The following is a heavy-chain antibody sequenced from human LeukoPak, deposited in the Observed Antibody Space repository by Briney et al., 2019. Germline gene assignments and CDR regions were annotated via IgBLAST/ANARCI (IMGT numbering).Heavy chain of an antibody. CDR3: ASDVAYKFDY. V-gene: IGHV3-74*01. Sequence: GGSLRLSCTASGFPFSRDSMHWVRQCPGKGLEWLSRISPDGTTTNYADSVKGRFSISRDNARNILYLRMNSLRDEDTAVYYCASDVAYKFDYWGQGTLVTFSS. CDR1: GFPFSRDS. J-gene: IGHJ4*02. D-gene: IGHD5-24*01. CDR2: ISPDGTTT.